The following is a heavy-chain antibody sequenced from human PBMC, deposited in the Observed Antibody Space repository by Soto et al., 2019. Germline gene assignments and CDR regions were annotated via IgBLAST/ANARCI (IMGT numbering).Heavy chain of an antibody. CDR3: AKGRVLRFLEWLSPMDV. CDR1: GFTFNNYA. CDR2: ISGTGGST. Sequence: PGGSLRLSCAASGFTFNNYAMNWVRQAPGKGLEWVATISGTGGSTYYADSVKGRFTISRDNSKNTLYLQMNSLRAEDTAVYYCAKGRVLRFLEWLSPMDVWGKGTTVTVSS. D-gene: IGHD3-3*01. J-gene: IGHJ6*04. V-gene: IGHV3-23*01.